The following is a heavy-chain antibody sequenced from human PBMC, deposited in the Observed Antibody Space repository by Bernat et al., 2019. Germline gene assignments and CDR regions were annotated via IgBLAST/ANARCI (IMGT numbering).Heavy chain of an antibody. Sequence: QVQLQESGPGLVKPSETLSLTCTVSGDSLSNYYWSWIRQSPGKGLEWIPYMHYGGSTDYNPSLKSRVTVSVDRSKNQLSLKLSPVTAADTAVYYCASVPLVCSDGTCYYYVDVWGKGTTVTVSS. V-gene: IGHV4-59*01. J-gene: IGHJ6*03. CDR1: GDSLSNYY. CDR3: ASVPLVCSDGTCYYYVDV. D-gene: IGHD1-1*01. CDR2: MHYGGST.